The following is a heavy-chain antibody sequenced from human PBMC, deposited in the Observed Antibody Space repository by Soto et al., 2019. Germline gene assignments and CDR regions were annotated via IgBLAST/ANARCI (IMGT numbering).Heavy chain of an antibody. V-gene: IGHV3-23*01. CDR1: GDSFSTHV. J-gene: IGHJ3*01. CDR3: VKSQSGSYFGAFDF. D-gene: IGHD1-26*01. Sequence: GGSLRLPFVVSGDSFSTHVMNWVRQAPGKGLEWVSRVTGSGLSTSYAGTVKGRFTISKDNAKNKLFLEMNSLRADDAAVYYCVKSQSGSYFGAFDFWGQGTMVTVSS. CDR2: VTGSGLST.